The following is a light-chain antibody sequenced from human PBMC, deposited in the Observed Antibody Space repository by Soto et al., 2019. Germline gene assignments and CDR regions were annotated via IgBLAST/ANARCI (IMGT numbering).Light chain of an antibody. J-gene: IGKJ3*01. CDR1: QGVSRW. CDR3: QQANSFPFT. V-gene: IGKV1-12*01. Sequence: IQMTQSPSSVSASVGDRVTITCRASQGVSRWLAWYQQKPGKVPKLLVYAASSLQSGVPSRFSGSGSGTDFTLTISSLQPEDSATYYCQQANSFPFTFGPGTKVDIK. CDR2: AAS.